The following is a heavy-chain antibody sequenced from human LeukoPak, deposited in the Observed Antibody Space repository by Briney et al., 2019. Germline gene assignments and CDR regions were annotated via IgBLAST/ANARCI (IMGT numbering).Heavy chain of an antibody. CDR3: AKAGGYCSGGNCYANC. D-gene: IGHD2-15*01. CDR2: ISYDGSNK. Sequence: GGSLRLSCAASGFTFSDYGMHWVRKAPGKGLEWVTIISYDGSNKYYTDSVKGRFTISRDNSKNTVYLQMNSLRAEDTAVYYCAKAGGYCSGGNCYANCWGQGTLVTVPS. J-gene: IGHJ4*02. CDR1: GFTFSDYG. V-gene: IGHV3-30*18.